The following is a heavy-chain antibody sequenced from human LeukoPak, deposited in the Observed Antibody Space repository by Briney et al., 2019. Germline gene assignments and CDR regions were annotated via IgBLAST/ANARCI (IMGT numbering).Heavy chain of an antibody. D-gene: IGHD3-22*01. J-gene: IGHJ4*02. CDR2: ISDSGGRT. CDR3: AKRGVVIRVILVGFHKEAYYFDS. V-gene: IGHV3-23*01. CDR1: GITLSNYG. Sequence: GGSLRLSCAVSGITLSNYGMSWVRQAPGKGLEWVAGISDSGGRTNYADSVKGRFTISRDNPKDTLYLQMNSLRAEDTAVYLCAKRGVVIRVILVGFHKEAYYFDSWGQGALVTVSS.